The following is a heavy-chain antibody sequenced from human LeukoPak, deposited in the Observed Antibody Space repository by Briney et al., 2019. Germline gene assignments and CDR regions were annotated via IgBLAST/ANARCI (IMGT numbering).Heavy chain of an antibody. Sequence: SETLSLTCTVSGGSISSSSYYWAWIRQPPGKGLEWIGSIYYSGSTYYNPSLKSRVTISVDTSKNQFSLKLSSVTAADTAVYYCTRASGSGYYTDWFDPWGQGTLVTVSS. J-gene: IGHJ5*02. D-gene: IGHD3-3*01. CDR2: IYYSGST. V-gene: IGHV4-39*01. CDR3: TRASGSGYYTDWFDP. CDR1: GGSISSSSYY.